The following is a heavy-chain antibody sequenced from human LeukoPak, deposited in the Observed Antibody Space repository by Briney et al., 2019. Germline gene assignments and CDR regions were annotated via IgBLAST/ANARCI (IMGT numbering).Heavy chain of an antibody. CDR2: ISGSGGST. CDR3: AKGGDSSGWYTVYYYYYYMDV. V-gene: IGHV3-23*01. J-gene: IGHJ6*03. Sequence: GGSLRLSCAASGFTFSSYAMSWVRQAPGKGLEWVSAISGSGGSTYYADSVKGRFTISRDNSKNTLYLQMNSLRAEDTAVYYCAKGGDSSGWYTVYYYYYYMDVWGKGTTVTVSS. D-gene: IGHD6-19*01. CDR1: GFTFSSYA.